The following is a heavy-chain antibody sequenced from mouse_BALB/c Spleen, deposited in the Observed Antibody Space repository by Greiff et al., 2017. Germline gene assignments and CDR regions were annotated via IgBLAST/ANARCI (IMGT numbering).Heavy chain of an antibody. Sequence: VKLQQSGAELVRPGTSVKVSCKASGYAFTNYLIEWVKQRPGQGLEWIGVINPGSGGTNYNEKFKGKATLTADKSSSTAYMQLSSLTSDDSAVYFCARAPFAYWGQGTLVTVSA. CDR2: INPGSGGT. CDR3: ARAPFAY. J-gene: IGHJ3*01. CDR1: GYAFTNYL. V-gene: IGHV1-54*01.